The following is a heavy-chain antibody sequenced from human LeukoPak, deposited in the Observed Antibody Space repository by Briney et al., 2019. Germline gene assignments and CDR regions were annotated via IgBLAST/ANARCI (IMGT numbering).Heavy chain of an antibody. Sequence: ASVKVSCKASGYTFPSYGISWARQAPGQGVEWMGWISAYNGNTNYAQKLQGRVTMTPDTSTSTAYMELRSLTSDDTAVYYCTRSPLDPISFDYWGQGTLVTVSS. CDR3: TRSPLDPISFDY. CDR2: ISAYNGNT. D-gene: IGHD3/OR15-3a*01. J-gene: IGHJ4*02. CDR1: GYTFPSYG. V-gene: IGHV1-18*01.